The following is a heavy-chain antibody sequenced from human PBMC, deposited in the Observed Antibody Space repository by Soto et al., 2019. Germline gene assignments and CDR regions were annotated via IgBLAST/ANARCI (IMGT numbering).Heavy chain of an antibody. Sequence: GGSLRLSCAASGFTYTRYSMNWVRQAPGKGLEWVSSISSTTNYIYYGDSMKGRFTISRDNAKSSLYLEMNSLRAEDTAVYYCARESEDLTSNFDYWGQGTLVTVSS. J-gene: IGHJ4*02. V-gene: IGHV3-21*06. CDR3: ARESEDLTSNFDY. CDR1: GFTYTRYS. CDR2: ISSTTNYI.